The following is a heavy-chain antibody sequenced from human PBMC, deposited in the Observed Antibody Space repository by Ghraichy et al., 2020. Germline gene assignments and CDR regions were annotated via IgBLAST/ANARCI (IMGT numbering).Heavy chain of an antibody. V-gene: IGHV3-53*01. CDR3: ARGGLEDYVWKSPFDQ. J-gene: IGHJ4*02. Sequence: GGSLRLSCAASGFTVSTNYMSWVRQAPGKGLEWVSVIYSGGATHYADSVKGRFTISRDNSKNTLYLQMTSLRDEDTAVYYCARGGLEDYVWKSPFDQWGQGTLVTVSS. D-gene: IGHD3-16*01. CDR1: GFTVSTNY. CDR2: IYSGGAT.